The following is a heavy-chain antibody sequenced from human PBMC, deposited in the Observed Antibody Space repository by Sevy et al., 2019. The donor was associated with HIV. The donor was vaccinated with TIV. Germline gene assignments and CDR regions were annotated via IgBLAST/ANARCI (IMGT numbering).Heavy chain of an antibody. Sequence: GGSLRLSCTASGFTFSSYSMNWVRQAPGKGLEWVSYISSSSSTIYYAASVKGRFTGSRDNAKNSLYLQMNSLRDEDTAMYYCATTYSSGWYYFDYWGQGTLVTVSS. CDR1: GFTFSSYS. CDR2: ISSSSSTI. J-gene: IGHJ4*02. D-gene: IGHD6-19*01. V-gene: IGHV3-48*02. CDR3: ATTYSSGWYYFDY.